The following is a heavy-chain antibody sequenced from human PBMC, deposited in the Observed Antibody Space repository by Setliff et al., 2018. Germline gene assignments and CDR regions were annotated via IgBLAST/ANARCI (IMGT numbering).Heavy chain of an antibody. Sequence: PSETLSLTCAVYGGSFSGYYWSWIRQPPGKGLEWVGSVYYSGSTNYNPSLKSRVTISVDTSKKPFSLKLSSVTAADTAVYYCARETKAARGDFDYWGQGTLVTVSS. CDR2: VYYSGST. J-gene: IGHJ4*02. CDR1: GGSFSGYY. D-gene: IGHD6-6*01. V-gene: IGHV4-59*01. CDR3: ARETKAARGDFDY.